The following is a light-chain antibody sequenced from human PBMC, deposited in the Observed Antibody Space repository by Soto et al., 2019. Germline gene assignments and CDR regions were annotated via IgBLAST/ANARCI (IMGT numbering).Light chain of an antibody. V-gene: IGKV1-27*01. CDR1: QGISNF. CDR2: AAS. CDR3: QKSSRVIT. Sequence: DIQMTQSPSSLSASVGDRVTITCRASQGISNFLAWYQQKPGKVPKLLISAASTLQSGVPSRFSGSGSGTDFTLTITSLQPEDVATYYFQKSSRVITFGQGTRLEI. J-gene: IGKJ5*01.